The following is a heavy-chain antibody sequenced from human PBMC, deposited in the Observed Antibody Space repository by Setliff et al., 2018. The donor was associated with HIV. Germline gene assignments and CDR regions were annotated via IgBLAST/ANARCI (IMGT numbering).Heavy chain of an antibody. V-gene: IGHV4-38-2*02. J-gene: IGHJ4*02. Sequence: SETLSLTCAVSGYSISSGYYWGWIRQPPGKGLEWSGSLYHSGSIYYNPSFKSRVTISVDTSKNQFSLKLSSVTAADTAVYYCAREYCSSTSCYPYDYWGQGTLVTVSS. CDR1: GYSISSGYY. CDR2: LYHSGSI. D-gene: IGHD2-2*01. CDR3: AREYCSSTSCYPYDY.